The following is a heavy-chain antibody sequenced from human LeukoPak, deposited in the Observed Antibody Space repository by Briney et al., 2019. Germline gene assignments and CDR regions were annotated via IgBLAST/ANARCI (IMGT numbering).Heavy chain of an antibody. Sequence: QPGGSLRLSCAASGFTFSNYWMSWVRQAPGKGLEWVAHINHDGSEEHYMDSVKARFIISRDNAKNSLSLQMDSLRAEDTAVYYCVRDGGVSGYDLLDYWGQGTLVTVSS. V-gene: IGHV3-7*01. J-gene: IGHJ4*02. D-gene: IGHD5-12*01. CDR1: GFTFSNYW. CDR2: INHDGSEE. CDR3: VRDGGVSGYDLLDY.